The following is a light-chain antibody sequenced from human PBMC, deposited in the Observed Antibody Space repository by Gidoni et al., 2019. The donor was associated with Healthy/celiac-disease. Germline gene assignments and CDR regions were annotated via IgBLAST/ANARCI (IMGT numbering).Light chain of an antibody. Sequence: AIQLTQSPSSLSASVGDRVTITCRARQGISRALAWYQQKPGKAPKLLIYDASSMESGVPARFSGSGSGTDFTLTISSLQPEDFATYYCQQFNNYPQTFGGGTKVEIK. CDR1: QGISRA. J-gene: IGKJ4*02. CDR2: DAS. CDR3: QQFNNYPQT. V-gene: IGKV1D-13*01.